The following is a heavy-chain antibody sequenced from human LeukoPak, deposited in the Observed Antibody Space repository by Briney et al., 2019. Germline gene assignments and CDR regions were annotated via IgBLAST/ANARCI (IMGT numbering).Heavy chain of an antibody. CDR3: ARGRIAVALYYGMDV. J-gene: IGHJ6*02. CDR1: GFTFSTYR. D-gene: IGHD6-19*01. CDR2: IGGSGGRT. Sequence: PGGSLRLSCAASGFTFSTYRMNWVRQAPGKGLEWVSSIGGSGGRTYYADSVTGRFTISRDNSKNTVYLQMNSLRAADTAVYYCARGRIAVALYYGMDVWGHGTTVTVFS. V-gene: IGHV3-23*01.